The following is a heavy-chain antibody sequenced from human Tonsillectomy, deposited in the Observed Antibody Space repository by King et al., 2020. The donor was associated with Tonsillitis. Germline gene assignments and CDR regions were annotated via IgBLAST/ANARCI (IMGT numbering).Heavy chain of an antibody. V-gene: IGHV3-30-3*01. D-gene: IGHD4-17*01. Sequence: VQLVESGGGVVQPGRSLRLSCAASGFTFSTYAMHWVRQGPGKGLEWVAVISYDGSSKYYADSVKGRFTNSRDNSKNTLYLQMNSLRTEDTAVYYCARNAVIYTVTTGYYFDYWGQGTQVTVSS. CDR2: ISYDGSSK. CDR1: GFTFSTYA. CDR3: ARNAVIYTVTTGYYFDY. J-gene: IGHJ4*02.